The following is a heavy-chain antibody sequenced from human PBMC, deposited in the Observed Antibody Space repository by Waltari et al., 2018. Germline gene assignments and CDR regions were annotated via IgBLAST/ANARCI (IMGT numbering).Heavy chain of an antibody. Sequence: QVQLQESGPGLVKPSETLSLTCAVSGYSISSGYYWGWIRQPPGKGLEWIGSIYHSGSTYDNPSLKSRVTISVDTSKNQFALKLSSVTAADTAVYYCARAVFGVVTHWFDPWGQGTLVTVSS. V-gene: IGHV4-38-2*01. CDR2: IYHSGST. CDR1: GYSISSGYY. CDR3: ARAVFGVVTHWFDP. D-gene: IGHD3-3*01. J-gene: IGHJ5*02.